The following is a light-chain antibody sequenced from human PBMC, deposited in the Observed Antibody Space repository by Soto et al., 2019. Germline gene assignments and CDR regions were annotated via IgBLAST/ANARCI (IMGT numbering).Light chain of an antibody. CDR2: DAS. Sequence: DIQMTQSPSTLSGSVGDRVTITCRASQTISSWLAWYQQKPGKAPKFLIYDASNLESGVPSRFSGSGSETEFTLTISSLLPDDFATYYCQQYNRYWTFGQGTKVDIK. J-gene: IGKJ1*01. V-gene: IGKV1-5*01. CDR3: QQYNRYWT. CDR1: QTISSW.